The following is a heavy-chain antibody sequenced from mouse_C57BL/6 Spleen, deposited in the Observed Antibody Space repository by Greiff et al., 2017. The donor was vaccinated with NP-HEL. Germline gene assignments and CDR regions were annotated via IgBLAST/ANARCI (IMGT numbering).Heavy chain of an antibody. CDR3: ARREYYYGGFAY. V-gene: IGHV5-9*01. D-gene: IGHD1-1*01. J-gene: IGHJ3*01. Sequence: EVKLEESGGGLVKPGGSLKLSCAASGFTFSSYTMSWVRQTPEKRLEWVATISGGGGNTYYPDSVKGRFTISRDNAKNTLYLQMSSLRSEDTALYYCARREYYYGGFAYWGQGTLVTVSA. CDR1: GFTFSSYT. CDR2: ISGGGGNT.